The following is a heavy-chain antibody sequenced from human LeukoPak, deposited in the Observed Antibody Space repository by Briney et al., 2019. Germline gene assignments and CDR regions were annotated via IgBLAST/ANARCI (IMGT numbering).Heavy chain of an antibody. CDR3: ASPKCTYGPFNY. V-gene: IGHV3-53*01. CDR2: IYNTGST. CDR1: GFFASNNY. D-gene: IGHD3-10*01. J-gene: IGHJ4*02. Sequence: TGGSLRPSRAVSGFFASNNYMSWGRQAPEEGLERVSVIYNTGSTDYADSVRGRFTISRDISKNTLHLQRNSLRAEDTAVYYCASPKCTYGPFNYWGQGTLVTVSS.